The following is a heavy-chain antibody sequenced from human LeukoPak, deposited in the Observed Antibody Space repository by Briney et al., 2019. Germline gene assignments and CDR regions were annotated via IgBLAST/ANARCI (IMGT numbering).Heavy chain of an antibody. CDR1: GYTFTGNY. Sequence: ASVKVSCKASGYTFTGNYIHWVRQAPGQGLEWMGWINPNSGGTKYARKFQGRVTMTRDPSIGTAYMDLSRLTSDDTAVYYCAKNSFYYDSGSYFFDYWGQGTLVTVSS. D-gene: IGHD3-10*01. V-gene: IGHV1-2*02. CDR3: AKNSFYYDSGSYFFDY. CDR2: INPNSGGT. J-gene: IGHJ4*02.